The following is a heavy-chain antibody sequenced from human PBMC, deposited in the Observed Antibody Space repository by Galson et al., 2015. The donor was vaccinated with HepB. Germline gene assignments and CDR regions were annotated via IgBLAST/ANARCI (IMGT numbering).Heavy chain of an antibody. J-gene: IGHJ2*01. CDR3: ARGRPYCTGGVCYGNWYFDL. V-gene: IGHV3-13*01. D-gene: IGHD2-8*02. CDR1: GFTFSSYD. CDR2: IGTAGDT. Sequence: SLRLSCAASGFTFSSYDMHWVRQATGKGLEWVSAIGTAGDTYYPGSVKGRFTISRENAKNSLYLQMNSLRAGDTAVYYCARGRPYCTGGVCYGNWYFDLWGRGTLVTVSS.